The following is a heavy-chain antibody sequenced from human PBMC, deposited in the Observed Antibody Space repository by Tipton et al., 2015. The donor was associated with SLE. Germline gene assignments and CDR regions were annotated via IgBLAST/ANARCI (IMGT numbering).Heavy chain of an antibody. D-gene: IGHD6-13*01. CDR3: ARDLAAAGTNYFDF. J-gene: IGHJ4*02. Sequence: QVQLVQSGGGLVQPGGSLRLSCAASGFTVSSYAMHRVRQAPGKGLEWVAVISYDGSNKYYADSVKGRFTISRDNSKNTLYLQMNSLRAEDTSVYYCARDLAAAGTNYFDFWGQGTLVTVSS. CDR1: GFTVSSYA. V-gene: IGHV3-30*04. CDR2: ISYDGSNK.